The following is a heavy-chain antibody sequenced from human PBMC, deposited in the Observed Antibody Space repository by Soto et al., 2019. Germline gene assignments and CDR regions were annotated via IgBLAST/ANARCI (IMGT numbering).Heavy chain of an antibody. V-gene: IGHV4-59*08. Sequence: PSETLSLTCNVSGGSISSYYWSWIRQPPGKGLEWIGFIYYSGSTDYNPSLKSRASVSIDTSKNQFSLNLTSVTAADTAVYYCARLTSSCFYFDYWGQGTLVTVSS. CDR2: IYYSGST. D-gene: IGHD2-15*01. J-gene: IGHJ4*02. CDR1: GGSISSYY. CDR3: ARLTSSCFYFDY.